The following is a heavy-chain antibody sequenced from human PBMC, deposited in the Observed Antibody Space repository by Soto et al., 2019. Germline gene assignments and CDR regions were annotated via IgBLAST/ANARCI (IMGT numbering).Heavy chain of an antibody. J-gene: IGHJ4*02. CDR2: INSDGSST. D-gene: IGHD2-2*01. CDR3: ASVETCSSTSCYSVFDY. Sequence: EVQLVESGGGLVQPGGSLRLSCAASGFTFSSYWMHWVRQAPGKGLVWVSRINSDGSSTTYADSVKGRFTISRDNAKNTQYLQINSLRAENTAVYYCASVETCSSTSCYSVFDYWGQGTLVTVSS. CDR1: GFTFSSYW. V-gene: IGHV3-74*03.